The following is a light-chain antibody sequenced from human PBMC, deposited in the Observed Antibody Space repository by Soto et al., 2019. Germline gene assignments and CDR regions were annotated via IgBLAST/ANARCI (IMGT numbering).Light chain of an antibody. CDR1: QSLRRTY. CDR3: QQHDSSPPYT. V-gene: IGKV3-20*01. J-gene: IGKJ2*01. Sequence: EIVLTQSPGTLSLSPGERATLSCRASQSLRRTYLAWYQQKPGQAPRLLIYGASSRATGIPDRFSGSGSGTDFTLTISRLEPEDFAVYYCQQHDSSPPYTFGQGTKLEIK. CDR2: GAS.